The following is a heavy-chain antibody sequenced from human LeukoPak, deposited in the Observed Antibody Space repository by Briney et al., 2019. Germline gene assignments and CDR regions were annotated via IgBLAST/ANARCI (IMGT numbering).Heavy chain of an antibody. D-gene: IGHD6-19*01. CDR1: GFTSSSYS. CDR3: ARDRIPGSGWYHFDY. J-gene: IGHJ4*02. V-gene: IGHV3-21*01. Sequence: GGSLRLSCAASGFTSSSYSMNWVRQAPGKGLEWVSSISSSSSYIYYADSVKGRFTISRDNAKNSLYLQMNSLRAEDTAVYYCARDRIPGSGWYHFDYWGQETLVTVSS. CDR2: ISSSSSYI.